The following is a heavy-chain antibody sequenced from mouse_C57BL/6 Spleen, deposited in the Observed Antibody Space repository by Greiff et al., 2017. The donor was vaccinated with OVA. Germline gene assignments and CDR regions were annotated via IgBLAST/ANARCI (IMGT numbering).Heavy chain of an antibody. D-gene: IGHD2-4*01. CDR3: ARTYVISLYWYFDV. CDR2: IHNNSGST. J-gene: IGHJ1*03. V-gene: IGHV1-64*01. CDR1: GYTFTSYW. Sequence: QVQLQQPGAELVKPGASVKLSCKASGYTFTSYWMHWVKQRPGQGLEWSGMIHNNSGSTNYNDKFKSTATLTVDKSSSTAYMQLSSLTSEDSSVYYCARTYVISLYWYFDVWGTGTTVTVSS.